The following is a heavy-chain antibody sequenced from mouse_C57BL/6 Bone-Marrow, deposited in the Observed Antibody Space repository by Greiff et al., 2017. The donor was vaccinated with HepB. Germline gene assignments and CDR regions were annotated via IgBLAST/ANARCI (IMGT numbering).Heavy chain of an antibody. J-gene: IGHJ2*01. V-gene: IGHV5-9-1*02. D-gene: IGHD1-1*01. CDR1: GFTFSSYA. CDR3: TRDYYGSRAGC. CDR2: ISSGGDYI. Sequence: EVQLQQSGAGLVKPGASLKLSCAASGFTFSSYAMSWVRQTPEKRLEWVAYISSGGDYIYYADTVKGRFTISRDNARNTLYLQMSSLKSEDTAMYCYTRDYYGSRAGCWGEGTTVTVSS.